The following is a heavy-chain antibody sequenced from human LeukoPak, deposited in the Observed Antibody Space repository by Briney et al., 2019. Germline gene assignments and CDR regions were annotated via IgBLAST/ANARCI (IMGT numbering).Heavy chain of an antibody. CDR2: ISGSGGSA. D-gene: IGHD4-17*01. J-gene: IGHJ4*02. CDR1: GFTFSSYG. Sequence: GGSLRLSCAASGFTFSSYGMSWVRQAPGKGLEWVSAISGSGGSAYYADSVKGRFTISRDNSKNTLYLQMNSLRAEDTAVYYCARGHTAVTRHFDFWGQGTLVTVSS. CDR3: ARGHTAVTRHFDF. V-gene: IGHV3-23*01.